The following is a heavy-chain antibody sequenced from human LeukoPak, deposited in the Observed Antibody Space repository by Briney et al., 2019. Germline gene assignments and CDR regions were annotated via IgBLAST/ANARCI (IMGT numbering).Heavy chain of an antibody. Sequence: GGSLRLSCAASGFTFSSYWMSWVRQAPGKGLEWVANIKQDGSEKYYVDSVKGRFTISRDNAKNSLYLQMNSLKAQDTAVFFCARVRVVVPASFPRSFYILGQGTMVTVSS. J-gene: IGHJ3*02. V-gene: IGHV3-7*01. CDR1: GFTFSSYW. CDR3: ARVRVVVPASFPRSFYI. D-gene: IGHD2-2*01. CDR2: IKQDGSEK.